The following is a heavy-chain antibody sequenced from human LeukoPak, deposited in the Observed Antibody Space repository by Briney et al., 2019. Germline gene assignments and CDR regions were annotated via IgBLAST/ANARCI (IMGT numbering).Heavy chain of an antibody. CDR1: GGTFSSYA. D-gene: IGHD3-22*01. CDR2: IIPIFGTA. CDR3: ARWGSSGYPYYFDY. V-gene: IGHV1-69*01. Sequence: SVKVSCKASGGTFSSYAISWVRQAPGQGLEWMGGIIPIFGTANYAQKFQGSVTITADESTSTAYMELSSLRSEDTAVYYYARWGSSGYPYYFDYWGQGTLVTVSS. J-gene: IGHJ4*02.